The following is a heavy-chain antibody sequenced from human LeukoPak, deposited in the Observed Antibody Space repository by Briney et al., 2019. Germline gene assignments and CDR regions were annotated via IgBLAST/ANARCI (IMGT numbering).Heavy chain of an antibody. Sequence: SETLSLTCTVSGGSVSEDNFYWGWIRQPPGKGLEWIGYSHYGGYPNYNPSLKSRVRISVDTSKNQFSLNLSSVTAADTAVYYCARDASLGYSYAMDVWGKGTTVTVSS. V-gene: IGHV4-61*01. CDR1: GGSVSEDNFY. J-gene: IGHJ6*04. D-gene: IGHD3-16*01. CDR2: SHYGGYP. CDR3: ARDASLGYSYAMDV.